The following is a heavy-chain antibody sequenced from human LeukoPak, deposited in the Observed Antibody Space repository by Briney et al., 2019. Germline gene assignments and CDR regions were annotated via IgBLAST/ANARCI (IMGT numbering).Heavy chain of an antibody. CDR3: AKEVRTAAGSLSFDY. V-gene: IGHV3-30*18. Sequence: GGSLRLSCAASGFTFSSYGMHWVRQAPGKGLEWVAVISHDGSNKYYADSVKGRFTISRDNFKNTLYLQMNSLRAEDTAVYYCAKEVRTAAGSLSFDYWGQGTLVTVSS. CDR2: ISHDGSNK. CDR1: GFTFSSYG. J-gene: IGHJ4*02. D-gene: IGHD6-13*01.